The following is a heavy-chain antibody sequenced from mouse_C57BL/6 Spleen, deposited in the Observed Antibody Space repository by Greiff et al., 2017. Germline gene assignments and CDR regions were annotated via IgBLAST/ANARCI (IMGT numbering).Heavy chain of an antibody. V-gene: IGHV1-76*01. CDR1: GYTFTDYY. J-gene: IGHJ2*01. D-gene: IGHD1-1*01. CDR2: IYPGSGNT. CDR3: ARSGTTVVFDY. Sequence: VQLQPSGAELVRPGASVKLSCKASGYTFTDYYINWVKQRPGQGLEWIARIYPGSGNTYYNEKFKGKATLTAEKSSSTAYMQLSSLTSEDSAVXFCARSGTTVVFDYWGQGTTLTVSS.